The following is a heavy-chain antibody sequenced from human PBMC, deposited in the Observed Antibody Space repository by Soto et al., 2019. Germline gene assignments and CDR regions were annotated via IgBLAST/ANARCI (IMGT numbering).Heavy chain of an antibody. CDR3: AHSHRPRCFDY. J-gene: IGHJ4*02. V-gene: IGHV2-5*02. CDR1: GFSLSTSGVG. Sequence: QITLKESGPTLVKPTQTLTLTCTFSGFSLSTSGVGVGWIRQPPGKALEWLALTYWDDDKRYSPSLKSRLTIPTDTSQNPAVLTITTMDPVDTATHSCAHSHRPRCFDYWGQGTLVTVSS. CDR2: TYWDDDK.